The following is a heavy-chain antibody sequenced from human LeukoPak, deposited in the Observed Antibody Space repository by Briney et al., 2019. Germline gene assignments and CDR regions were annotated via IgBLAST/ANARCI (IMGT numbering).Heavy chain of an antibody. J-gene: IGHJ6*02. CDR2: ISGSGGST. CDR1: GFTFSSYA. V-gene: IGHV3-23*01. CDR3: ARVRDCSGGSCFGGMDV. Sequence: PGGSLRLSCAASGFTFSSYAMSWVRQAPGKGLEWVSAISGSGGSTYYADSVKGRFTISRDNSKNTLYLQMNSLRAEDTAVYYCARVRDCSGGSCFGGMDVWGQGTTVTVSS. D-gene: IGHD2-15*01.